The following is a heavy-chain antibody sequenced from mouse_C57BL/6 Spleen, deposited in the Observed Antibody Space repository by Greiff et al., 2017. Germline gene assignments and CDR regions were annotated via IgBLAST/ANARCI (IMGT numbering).Heavy chain of an antibody. J-gene: IGHJ3*01. CDR2: IYPGSGST. CDR1: GYTFTSYW. V-gene: IGHV1-55*01. D-gene: IGHD1-1*01. CDR3: ARGYGSSLLAY. Sequence: QVQLQQPGAELVKPGASVKMSCKASGYTFTSYWITWVKQRPGQGLEWIGDIYPGSGSTNYNEKFKSKATLTVDTASSTAYMQLSSLTSEDSAVYYCARGYGSSLLAYWGQGTLVTVSA.